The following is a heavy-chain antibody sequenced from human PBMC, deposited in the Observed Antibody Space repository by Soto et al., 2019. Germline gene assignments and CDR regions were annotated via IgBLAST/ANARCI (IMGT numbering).Heavy chain of an antibody. CDR1: GGSFSSGSYC. CDR3: AVAMTTVTTSDY. Sequence: QVQLQESGPGLVKPSQTLSLTCTVSGGSFSSGSYCWSWIRQHPGKGLEWIGYIYYSGSTYYNPSLKSRVTMSAETSKNQFSLKLSSVTAADTAVYYCAVAMTTVTTSDYWGQGTLVTVSS. CDR2: IYYSGST. V-gene: IGHV4-31*03. D-gene: IGHD4-17*01. J-gene: IGHJ4*02.